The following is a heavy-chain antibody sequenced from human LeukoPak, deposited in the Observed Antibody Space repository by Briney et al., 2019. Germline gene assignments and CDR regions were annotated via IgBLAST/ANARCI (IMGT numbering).Heavy chain of an antibody. CDR2: ISSSSSTI. CDR3: ARDGGTYSFSSDY. D-gene: IGHD1-26*01. Sequence: GGSLRLSCAASGFTFSSYSMNWVRQAPGKGLDWVSYISSSSSTIYYADSVKGRFTISRDNAKNSLYLQMNSLRAEDTAVYYCARDGGTYSFSSDYWGQGILVTVSS. CDR1: GFTFSSYS. J-gene: IGHJ4*02. V-gene: IGHV3-48*01.